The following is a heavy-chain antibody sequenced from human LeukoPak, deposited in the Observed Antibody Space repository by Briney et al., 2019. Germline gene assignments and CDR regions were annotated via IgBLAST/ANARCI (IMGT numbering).Heavy chain of an antibody. J-gene: IGHJ1*01. CDR2: ISDDGRHN. CDR3: AKDRSGPAEH. Sequence: GGSLRLSCAASGFTFSTYAMNWVRQAPGKGLEWVAVISDDGRHNYYADSEKGRFTISRDNSKNTLYLQMNSLRAEDTAVYYCAKDRSGPAEHWGQGTLVTVSS. CDR1: GFTFSTYA. V-gene: IGHV3-30*04.